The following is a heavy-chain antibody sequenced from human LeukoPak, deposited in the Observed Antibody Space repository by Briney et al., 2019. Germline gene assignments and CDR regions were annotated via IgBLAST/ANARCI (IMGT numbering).Heavy chain of an antibody. Sequence: RASVKVSFKASGYTFTSYYTHWVRQAPGQGLEWMGIINPSGGSTSYAQKFQGRVTMTRDMSTSTVYMELSSLRSEDTAVYYCARGAGSYGYYFDYWGQGTLVTVSS. CDR1: GYTFTSYY. J-gene: IGHJ4*02. CDR3: ARGAGSYGYYFDY. CDR2: INPSGGST. V-gene: IGHV1-46*01. D-gene: IGHD3-10*01.